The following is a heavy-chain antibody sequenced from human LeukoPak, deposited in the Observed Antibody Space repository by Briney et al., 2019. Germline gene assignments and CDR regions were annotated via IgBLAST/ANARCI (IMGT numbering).Heavy chain of an antibody. D-gene: IGHD2-15*01. CDR2: ISCSGGST. CDR3: AKEVVVAATIDY. Sequence: GGSLRLSCAASGFTFSSYALSWLRPAAGKGVEGVSAISCSGGSTYYADSVKGRFTISRDNSKNTLYLQMNSLRAEDTAVYYCAKEVVVAATIDYWGQGTLVTVSS. V-gene: IGHV3-23*01. CDR1: GFTFSSYA. J-gene: IGHJ4*02.